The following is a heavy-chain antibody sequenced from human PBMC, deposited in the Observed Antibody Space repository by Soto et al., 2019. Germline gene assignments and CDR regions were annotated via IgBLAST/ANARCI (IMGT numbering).Heavy chain of an antibody. CDR3: ARSQLPEHRYNNFDY. V-gene: IGHV1-69*02. CDR2: IIPILGIA. CDR1: GGTFSSYT. Sequence: QVQLVQSGAEVKKPGSSVKVSCKASGGTFSSYTISWVRQAPGQGLEWMGRIIPILGIANYAQKFQGRVTITADKSTSTAYMELSSLRSEDTAVYYCARSQLPEHRYNNFDYWGQGTLVTVSS. J-gene: IGHJ4*02. D-gene: IGHD3-16*02.